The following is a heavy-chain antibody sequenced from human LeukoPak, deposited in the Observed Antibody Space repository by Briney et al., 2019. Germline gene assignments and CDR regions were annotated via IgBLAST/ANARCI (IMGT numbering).Heavy chain of an antibody. CDR1: GGTFSSYA. J-gene: IGHJ6*02. V-gene: IGHV1-69*04. D-gene: IGHD2-2*01. Sequence: ASVKVSCKASGGTFSSYAISWVRQAPGQGLEWMGRIIPILGIANYAQKFQGRATITADKSTSTAYMELSSLRSEDTAVYYCASVPAAPSLYYYGMDVWGQGTTVTVSS. CDR3: ASVPAAPSLYYYGMDV. CDR2: IIPILGIA.